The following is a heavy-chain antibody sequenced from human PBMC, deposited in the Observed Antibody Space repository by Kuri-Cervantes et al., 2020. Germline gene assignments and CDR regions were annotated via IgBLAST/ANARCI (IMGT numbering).Heavy chain of an antibody. CDR3: ARDEDGFGEYGMDV. V-gene: IGHV1-24*01. CDR1: GYTLTELS. Sequence: ASVKVSCKVSGYTLTELSMHWVRQAPGKGLEWMGGFDPEDGETIYAQKFQGRVTMTEDTSTDTAYMELSSLRSEDTAVYYCARDEDGFGEYGMDVWGQGTTVIVSS. J-gene: IGHJ6*02. CDR2: FDPEDGET. D-gene: IGHD3-10*01.